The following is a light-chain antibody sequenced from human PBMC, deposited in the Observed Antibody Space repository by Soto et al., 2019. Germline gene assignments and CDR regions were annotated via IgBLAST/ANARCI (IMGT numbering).Light chain of an antibody. V-gene: IGKV1-5*01. CDR2: DAS. CDR1: QNINNW. J-gene: IGKJ1*01. Sequence: DIQMTQSPSTLSASIGDRVTITCRASQNINNWIAWYQQKPGKAPKFLIYDASTLESGVPSRFSGSGFGTEFSLTISSLQPDDFGSYYCQQYNSYSRTFGQGTKVDIK. CDR3: QQYNSYSRT.